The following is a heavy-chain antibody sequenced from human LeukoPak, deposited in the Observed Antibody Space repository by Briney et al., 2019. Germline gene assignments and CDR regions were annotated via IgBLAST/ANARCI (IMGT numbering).Heavy chain of an antibody. J-gene: IGHJ4*02. CDR2: IDYRERT. Sequence: SETLSLTCTVSDGSITTSGHYWGWIRQPPGKGLEWIGSIDYRERTTYNPSLKSRVTISADTSRNQFSLKLSSVTATDTAVYYCANYVSGTMRDYWGQGTLVTVSS. D-gene: IGHD3-16*01. CDR1: DGSITTSGHY. V-gene: IGHV4-39*01. CDR3: ANYVSGTMRDY.